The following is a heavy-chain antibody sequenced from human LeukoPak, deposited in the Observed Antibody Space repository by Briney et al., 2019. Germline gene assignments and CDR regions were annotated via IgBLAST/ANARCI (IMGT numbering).Heavy chain of an antibody. CDR1: GFTFSSYS. J-gene: IGHJ6*02. D-gene: IGHD3-22*01. CDR2: ISSSSSTI. V-gene: IGHV3-48*01. CDR3: ARVYYYDSSGSYYYYYGMDV. Sequence: GGSLRLSCAAFGFTFSSYSMNWVRQAPGKGLEWVSYISSSSSTIYYADSVKGRFTISRDNSKNTLYLQMNSLRAEDTAVYYCARVYYYDSSGSYYYYYGMDVWGQGTTVTVSS.